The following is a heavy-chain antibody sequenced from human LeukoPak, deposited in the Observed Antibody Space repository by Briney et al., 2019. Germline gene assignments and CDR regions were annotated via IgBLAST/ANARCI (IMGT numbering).Heavy chain of an antibody. CDR1: GFTFSSYD. V-gene: IGHV3-23*01. Sequence: GGSLRLSCAASGFTFSSYDMSWVRQAPGKGLEWVSDMSGSGGSTHYADSVKGRFTISRDNSKNTLYLQMNSLRAEDTAVYYCAKGRIVVIPTAIGYWGQGTLVTVSS. CDR2: MSGSGGST. D-gene: IGHD2-2*01. J-gene: IGHJ4*02. CDR3: AKGRIVVIPTAIGY.